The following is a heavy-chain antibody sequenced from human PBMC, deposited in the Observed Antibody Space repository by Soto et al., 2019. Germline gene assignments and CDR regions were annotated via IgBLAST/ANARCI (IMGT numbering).Heavy chain of an antibody. CDR2: IYYSGST. V-gene: IGHV4-59*01. D-gene: IGHD3-3*01. J-gene: IGHJ6*02. CDR1: GGSISNYY. CDR3: ARDRNYDFWSGYYSNDYYYGMDV. Sequence: PSETLSLTCTVSGGSISNYYWSWIRQPPGKGLEWIGYIYYSGSTNYNPSLKSRVTISVDTSKNQFSLKLSSVTAADTAVYYCARDRNYDFWSGYYSNDYYYGMDVWGQGTTVTVSS.